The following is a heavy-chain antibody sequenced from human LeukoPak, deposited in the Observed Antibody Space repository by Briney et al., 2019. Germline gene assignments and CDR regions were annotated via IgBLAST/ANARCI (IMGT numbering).Heavy chain of an antibody. CDR3: ARDLNYDISWFDP. V-gene: IGHV4-39*07. CDR2: IYYSGST. Sequence: PSETLSLTCTVSGGSISSNSYYWGWIRQPPGKGLEWIGSIYYSGSTYYNPSLKSRVTISVGTSKNQFSLKLSSVTAADTAVYYCARDLNYDISWFDPWGQGTLVTVSS. CDR1: GGSISSNSYY. D-gene: IGHD3-9*01. J-gene: IGHJ5*02.